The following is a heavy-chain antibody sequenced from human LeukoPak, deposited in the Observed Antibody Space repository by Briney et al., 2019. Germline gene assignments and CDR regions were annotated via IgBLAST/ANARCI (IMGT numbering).Heavy chain of an antibody. Sequence: SETLSLTCTVSGYSISSGYYWGWIRQPPGKGLEWIGSIYHSGSTYYNPSLKSRVTISVDTSKNQFSLKLSSVTAADTAVYFCAGCHLGSSSSRWFDPWGQGTLVTVSS. V-gene: IGHV4-38-2*02. D-gene: IGHD6-13*01. CDR3: AGCHLGSSSSRWFDP. CDR2: IYHSGST. J-gene: IGHJ5*02. CDR1: GYSISSGYY.